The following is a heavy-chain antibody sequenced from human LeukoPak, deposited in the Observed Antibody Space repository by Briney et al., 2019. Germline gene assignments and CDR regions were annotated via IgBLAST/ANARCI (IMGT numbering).Heavy chain of an antibody. CDR2: IYYSGST. J-gene: IGHJ6*04. V-gene: IGHV4-61*01. D-gene: IGHD2-2*01. Sequence: SETLSLTCTVSGGSVSSGSYYWSWIRQPPGKGLEWVGYIYYSGSTNYNPSLKSRVTISVDTSKNQFSLKLSSVTAADTAVYYCESWSSTRYYYYGMDVWGKGTTVTVSS. CDR1: GGSVSSGSYY. CDR3: ESWSSTRYYYYGMDV.